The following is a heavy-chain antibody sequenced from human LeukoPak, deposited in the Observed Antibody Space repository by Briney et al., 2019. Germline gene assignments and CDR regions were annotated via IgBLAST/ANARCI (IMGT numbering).Heavy chain of an antibody. CDR2: IWYDGSNK. CDR1: GFTFSSYG. CDR3: ARSGGATWWFDY. V-gene: IGHV3-33*01. Sequence: GGSLRLSCAASGFTFSSYGMHWVRQAPGKGLEWAAVIWYDGSNKYYADSVKGRFTISRDNSKNTLYLQMNSLRAEDTAVYYCARSGGATWWFDYWGQGTLVTVSS. D-gene: IGHD1-26*01. J-gene: IGHJ4*02.